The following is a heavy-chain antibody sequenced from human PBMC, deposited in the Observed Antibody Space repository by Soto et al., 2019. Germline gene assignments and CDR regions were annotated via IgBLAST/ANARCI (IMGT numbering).Heavy chain of an antibody. Sequence: QVQLVQSGAEVKKPGSSVKVSCKASGGTFSSYAISWVRQAPGQGLEWMGGIIPIFGTANYAQKFQGRVTITADESTSTAYMELSSLRSEDTAVYYCARDGGIGGYSSGRYEVDYWGQGTLVTVSS. CDR3: ARDGGIGGYSSGRYEVDY. D-gene: IGHD6-19*01. CDR2: IIPIFGTA. J-gene: IGHJ4*02. V-gene: IGHV1-69*01. CDR1: GGTFSSYA.